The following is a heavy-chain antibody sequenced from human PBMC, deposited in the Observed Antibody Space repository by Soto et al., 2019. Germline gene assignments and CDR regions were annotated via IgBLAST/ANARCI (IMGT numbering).Heavy chain of an antibody. D-gene: IGHD6-19*01. Sequence: GGSLRLSCAAAGITFSSYEMNWVRLAPGKGLEWVSYISSSGSTIYYADSVKGRFTISRDNAKNSLYLQMNSLRAEDTAVYYCARDGDSSGWYNWFDPWGQGTLVTVSS. CDR2: ISSSGSTI. V-gene: IGHV3-48*03. CDR1: GITFSSYE. J-gene: IGHJ5*02. CDR3: ARDGDSSGWYNWFDP.